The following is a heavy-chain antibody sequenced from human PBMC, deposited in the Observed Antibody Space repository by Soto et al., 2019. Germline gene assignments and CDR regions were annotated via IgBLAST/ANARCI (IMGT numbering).Heavy chain of an antibody. J-gene: IGHJ4*02. CDR1: VWSLTRYG. V-gene: IGHV1-18*01. Sequence: ASAPVSCMRCVWSLTRYGIIWLEQANAEGREGMGWISAYNGNTNYAQKLQGRVTMTTDTSTSTAYMKLRSLRSDYTAVYYCARDRNYYDSSGYLGTFEYWGQGTLVTVSS. CDR3: ARDRNYYDSSGYLGTFEY. CDR2: ISAYNGNT. D-gene: IGHD3-22*01.